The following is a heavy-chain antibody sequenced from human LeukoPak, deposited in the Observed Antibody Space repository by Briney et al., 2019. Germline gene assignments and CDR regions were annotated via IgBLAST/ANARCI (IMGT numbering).Heavy chain of an antibody. CDR1: GFTFSSYA. D-gene: IGHD3-22*01. J-gene: IGHJ4*02. V-gene: IGHV3-23*01. Sequence: PGGSLRLSCAASGFTFSSYAMSWVRQAPGKGLEWVSAISGSGGSTYYADSVKGRFTISRDNSKNTLYLQMNSLRAEDTAVYYCAKDRLYYYDSSGYPTGDYWGQGTLVTVSS. CDR3: AKDRLYYYDSSGYPTGDY. CDR2: ISGSGGST.